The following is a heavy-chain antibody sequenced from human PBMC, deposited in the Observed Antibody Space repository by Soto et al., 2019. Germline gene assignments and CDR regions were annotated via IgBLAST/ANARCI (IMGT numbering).Heavy chain of an antibody. D-gene: IGHD4-17*01. V-gene: IGHV3-30-3*01. CDR1: GFTFSSYA. J-gene: IGHJ6*02. CDR3: ARDRSNISPLRKFYGMDV. Sequence: GGSLRLSCAASGFTFSSYAMHWVRQAPGKWLEWVAVISYDGSNKYYADSVKGRFTISRDNSKNTLYLQMNSLRAEDTAVYYCARDRSNISPLRKFYGMDVWGQGTTVTVSS. CDR2: ISYDGSNK.